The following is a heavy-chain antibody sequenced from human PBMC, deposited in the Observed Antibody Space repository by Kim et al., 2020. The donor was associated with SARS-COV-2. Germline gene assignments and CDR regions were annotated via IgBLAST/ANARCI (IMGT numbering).Heavy chain of an antibody. CDR3: AHDSPGLYGFDV. D-gene: IGHD2-8*01. V-gene: IGHV2-5*01. CDR2: IYGNDEK. Sequence: SGPTLVNPTQTLTLTCSFSGFSLTPDRLVGVTWVRQPPGKALEWLALIYGNDEKRYTPSLKSRLTIAKDTTENRVVLTLTHVDPVDTGTYYCAHDSPGLYGFDVWGQGTTVTVSS. CDR1: GFSLTPDRLVG. J-gene: IGHJ6*02.